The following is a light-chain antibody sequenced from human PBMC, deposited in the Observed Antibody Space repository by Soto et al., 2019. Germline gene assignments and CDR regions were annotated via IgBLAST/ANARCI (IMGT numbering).Light chain of an antibody. CDR1: SSDVGNYNL. V-gene: IGLV2-23*01. CDR3: CSYAGSYVV. Sequence: QSALTQPASVSGSPGQSITISCTGTSSDVGNYNLVSWYQQHPGKAPKLMIYEGSKRPSGVSNRFSGSKSGNTASLTISGLQAEDEAEYYCCSYAGSYVVFGGGTKLTVL. J-gene: IGLJ2*01. CDR2: EGS.